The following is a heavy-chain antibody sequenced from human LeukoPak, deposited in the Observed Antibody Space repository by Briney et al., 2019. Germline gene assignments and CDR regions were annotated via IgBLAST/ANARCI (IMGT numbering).Heavy chain of an antibody. CDR2: IYETGTP. CDR1: GGSISIYY. CDR3: ARQSDSVPFDI. V-gene: IGHV4-59*08. Sequence: PETLSLTCTISGGSISIYYWTRTRQPPGKGLEWIGYIYETGTPNYNPSLQSRVTISLDTSKNQFSLKLSSVAAADTAVYYCARQSDSVPFDIWGQGTMVTVSS. J-gene: IGHJ3*02. D-gene: IGHD2-15*01.